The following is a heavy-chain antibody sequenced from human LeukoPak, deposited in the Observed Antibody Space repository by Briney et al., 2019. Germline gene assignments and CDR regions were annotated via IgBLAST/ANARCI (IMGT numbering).Heavy chain of an antibody. CDR2: IYTSGST. CDR1: GVSISSYW. CDR3: ARETGSGSYDY. V-gene: IGHV4-4*07. Sequence: SETLSLTCTVSGVSISSYWWTWIRQPAGKGLEWIGRIYTSGSTNYNPSLESRVTMSVDTSKNQFSLKLSSVTAADTVLYYCARETGSGSYDYCGQGTLVTVSS. J-gene: IGHJ4*02. D-gene: IGHD3-10*01.